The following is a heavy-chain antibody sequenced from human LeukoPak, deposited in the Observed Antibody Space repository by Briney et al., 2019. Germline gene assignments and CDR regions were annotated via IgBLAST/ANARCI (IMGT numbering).Heavy chain of an antibody. D-gene: IGHD1-26*01. CDR2: TYYRSKWYN. CDR3: ARGKYSAFDI. CDR1: GDSVSSNGVA. V-gene: IGHV6-1*01. Sequence: SQTLSLTCGISGDSVSSNGVAWSWIRQSPSRGLEWLGRTYYRSKWYNDYAVSVKSRITVNPDTSKNQFSLQLNSVTPEDTAVYYCARGKYSAFDIWGRGTMVTVSS. J-gene: IGHJ3*02.